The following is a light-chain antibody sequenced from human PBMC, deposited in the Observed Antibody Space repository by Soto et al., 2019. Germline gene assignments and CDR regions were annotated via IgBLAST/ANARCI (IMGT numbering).Light chain of an antibody. CDR2: GAS. CDR3: QQYRDSPLT. Sequence: EIVLTQSPGTLSLSPGQRATLSCRASQSVSSSYLAWYQQKPGQAPRLLIYGASSRATGIPDRFSGSGSGTDFTLTISRLEPEDFAVYYCQQYRDSPLTFGPGTTVDIK. J-gene: IGKJ3*01. V-gene: IGKV3-20*01. CDR1: QSVSSSY.